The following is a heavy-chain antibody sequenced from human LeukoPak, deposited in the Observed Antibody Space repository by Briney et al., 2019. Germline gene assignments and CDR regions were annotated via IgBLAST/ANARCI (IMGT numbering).Heavy chain of an antibody. J-gene: IGHJ4*02. CDR1: GGTFSSYA. Sequence: GASVKVSCKASGGTFSSYAISWVRQAPGQGLEWMGGIIPIFGTANYAQKFQGRVTITADESTSTAYMELSSLRSEDTAVYYCAREQSGGGGLVDYWGQGTLVTVSS. CDR3: AREQSGGGGLVDY. CDR2: IIPIFGTA. V-gene: IGHV1-69*13. D-gene: IGHD3/OR15-3a*01.